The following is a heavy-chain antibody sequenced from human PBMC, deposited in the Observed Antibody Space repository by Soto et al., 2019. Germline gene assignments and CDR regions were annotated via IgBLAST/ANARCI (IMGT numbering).Heavy chain of an antibody. CDR2: ISYDGRET. CDR3: ATDPVAVTGSFIDS. V-gene: IGHV3-30-3*01. D-gene: IGHD2-21*02. CDR1: GFTFSAYA. Sequence: VGSVRLSCAASGFTFSAYAFHWVRQAPGKGLEWLSVISYDGRETHYADSVEGRFIISRDSSKKTAYLQMNSLRGDDTAVYFCATDPVAVTGSFIDSWGQGTLVTVS. J-gene: IGHJ4*02.